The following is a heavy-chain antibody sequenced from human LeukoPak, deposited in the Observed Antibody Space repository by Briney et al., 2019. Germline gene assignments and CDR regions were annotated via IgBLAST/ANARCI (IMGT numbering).Heavy chain of an antibody. V-gene: IGHV1-69*13. CDR3: AREDGQTGYFDY. CDR1: GGTLSSYA. CDR2: IIPIFGTA. D-gene: IGHD3-10*01. J-gene: IGHJ4*02. Sequence: ASVKVSCKASGGTLSSYAISWVRQAPGQGLEWMGGIIPIFGTANYAQKFQGRVTITADESTSTAYMELSSLRSEDTAVYYCAREDGQTGYFDYWGQGTLVTVSS.